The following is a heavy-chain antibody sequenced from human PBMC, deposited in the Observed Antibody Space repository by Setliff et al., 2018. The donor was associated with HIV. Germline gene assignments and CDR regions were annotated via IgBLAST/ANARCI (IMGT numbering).Heavy chain of an antibody. J-gene: IGHJ2*01. CDR3: ARHSGAWNPNWFFDL. Sequence: PSETLSLTCTVSGGSISSGAYYWGWIRQHPGKGLEWIGYIYYSGTTHYNPSLRSRVTISVDTSKKQFSLNLSSVTAADTAVYYCARHSGAWNPNWFFDLWGRGSLVTVSS. D-gene: IGHD2-21*01. CDR1: GGSISSGAYY. V-gene: IGHV4-31*03. CDR2: IYYSGTT.